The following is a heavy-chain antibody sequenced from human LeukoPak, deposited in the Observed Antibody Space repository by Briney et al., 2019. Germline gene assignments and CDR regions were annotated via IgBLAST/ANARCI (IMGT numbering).Heavy chain of an antibody. J-gene: IGHJ4*02. V-gene: IGHV1-2*02. D-gene: IGHD3-22*01. CDR3: ARAPITMIVAPFDY. Sequence: GASVKVSCKASGYTFTGYYMHWVRQAPGQGLEWMGWINPNSGGTNYAQKFQGRVTMTRDTSISTAYMELSRLRSDDTAVYYCARAPITMIVAPFDYWGQGTLVTVSS. CDR2: INPNSGGT. CDR1: GYTFTGYY.